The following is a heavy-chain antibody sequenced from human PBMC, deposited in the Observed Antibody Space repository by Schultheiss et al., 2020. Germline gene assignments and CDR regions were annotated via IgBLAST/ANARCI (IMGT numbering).Heavy chain of an antibody. D-gene: IGHD1-7*01. Sequence: GGSLRLSCAASGFTFDDYAMHWVRQATGKGLEWVSAIGSTGDTFYPDSVKGRFTISRDNSKNTLYLQMNSLRAEDTAVYYCARDRTTDYYYYYGMDVWGQGTTVTVSS. CDR2: IGSTGDT. J-gene: IGHJ6*02. CDR3: ARDRTTDYYYYYGMDV. V-gene: IGHV3-13*01. CDR1: GFTFDDYA.